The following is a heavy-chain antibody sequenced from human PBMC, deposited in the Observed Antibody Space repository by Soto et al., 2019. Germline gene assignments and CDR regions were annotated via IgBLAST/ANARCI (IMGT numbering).Heavy chain of an antibody. CDR1: GFSVRSSGVA. CDR3: AHGATSINHGYDY. J-gene: IGHJ4*02. CDR2: VYWDDDK. D-gene: IGHD1-26*01. V-gene: IGHV2-5*02. Sequence: QITLRESGPTLVKPTQTLTLTCTFSGFSVRSSGVAVGXIRXXPGKALEWLALVYWDDDKRYSPSLKNRLTITXDXSKNQVVLXMTXMDPXDTATYYCAHGATSINHGYDYWGQGTLVTVSS.